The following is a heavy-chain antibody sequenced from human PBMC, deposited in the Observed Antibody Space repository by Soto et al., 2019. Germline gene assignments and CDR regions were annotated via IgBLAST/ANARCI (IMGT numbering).Heavy chain of an antibody. J-gene: IGHJ5*02. CDR3: ARDLAYCSGGSCYKWFDP. CDR1: GFTFSSYG. Sequence: QVQLVESGGGVVQPGRSLRLSCAASGFTFSSYGMHWVRQAPGKGLEWVAVIWYDGSNKYYADSVKGRFTISRDNSKNTLYLQMNSLRAEDTAVYYCARDLAYCSGGSCYKWFDPWGQGTLVTVSS. V-gene: IGHV3-33*01. D-gene: IGHD2-15*01. CDR2: IWYDGSNK.